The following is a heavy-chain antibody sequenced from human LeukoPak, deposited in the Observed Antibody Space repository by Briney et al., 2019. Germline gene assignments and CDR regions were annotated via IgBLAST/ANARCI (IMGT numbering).Heavy chain of an antibody. CDR2: IDANAKTT. CDR1: GFTVSSNY. V-gene: IGHV3-74*01. Sequence: PGGSLRLSCAASGFTVSSNYMSWVRQAPGKGLVWVSRIDANAKTTSYADSVKGRFTISTDNAKKTLYLQMNSLRAEDTAVYYCARDPGSLGMDVWGQGTTVTVSS. D-gene: IGHD3-10*01. CDR3: ARDPGSLGMDV. J-gene: IGHJ6*02.